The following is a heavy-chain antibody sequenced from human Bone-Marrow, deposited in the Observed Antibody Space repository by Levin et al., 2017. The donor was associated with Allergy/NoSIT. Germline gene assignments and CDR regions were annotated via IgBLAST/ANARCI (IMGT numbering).Heavy chain of an antibody. CDR3: ARDMNKAHYNYGLDV. V-gene: IGHV3-23*01. Sequence: GGSLRLSCRISGFIFADYAMNWVRQAPGRGLEWVSSLDGSSGKTHYADSVKGRFTISREYSKNTLFLQMNSLRVEDTARYYCARDMNKAHYNYGLDVWGQGTTVTVSS. D-gene: IGHD1/OR15-1a*01. CDR2: LDGSSGKT. CDR1: GFIFADYA. J-gene: IGHJ6*02.